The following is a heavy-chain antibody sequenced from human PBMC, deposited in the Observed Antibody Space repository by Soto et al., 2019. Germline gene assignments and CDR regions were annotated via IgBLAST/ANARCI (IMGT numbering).Heavy chain of an antibody. J-gene: IGHJ5*02. CDR2: VSGSGGTT. CDR3: VRCTVDTIVTSDWCNWFDP. Sequence: EVQLLESGGGLVQPGGSLRLSCAASGFTFSNYAMSWVRQAPGKGLEWVSAVSGSGGTTYYADSVRGRFTISRDNAKNTLCLQMNSLRAEDTAISFCVRCTVDTIVTSDWCNWFDPWGQGTQVTVSS. CDR1: GFTFSNYA. V-gene: IGHV3-23*01. D-gene: IGHD5-12*01.